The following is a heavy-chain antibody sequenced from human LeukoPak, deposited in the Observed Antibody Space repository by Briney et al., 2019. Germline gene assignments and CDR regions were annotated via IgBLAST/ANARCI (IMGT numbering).Heavy chain of an antibody. CDR3: ARALLWFGGYYFDY. D-gene: IGHD3-10*01. J-gene: IGHJ4*02. CDR1: GFTFSGYW. V-gene: IGHV3-7*02. Sequence: PGGSLRLSCAASGFTFSGYWMSWVRQAAGKGLEWVANINQEESEKHYMDSVKGRFTISRDNAKNTLYLQMNSLRAEDTAVYYCARALLWFGGYYFDYWGQGTLVTVSS. CDR2: INQEESEK.